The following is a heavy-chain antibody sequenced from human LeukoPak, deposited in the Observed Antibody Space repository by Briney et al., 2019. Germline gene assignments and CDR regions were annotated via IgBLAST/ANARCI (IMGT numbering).Heavy chain of an antibody. CDR3: AKHLSSGWYGGPFDI. Sequence: GRSLRLSCAASGCTFSSYGMHWVRMAPGKGLELVAVISHDGSNKYYADSVKGRFTISRDNSKNTLYLQMNSLRAEETALYYCAKHLSSGWYGGPFDIWGQGTMVTVSS. J-gene: IGHJ3*02. CDR2: ISHDGSNK. CDR1: GCTFSSYG. V-gene: IGHV3-30*18. D-gene: IGHD6-19*01.